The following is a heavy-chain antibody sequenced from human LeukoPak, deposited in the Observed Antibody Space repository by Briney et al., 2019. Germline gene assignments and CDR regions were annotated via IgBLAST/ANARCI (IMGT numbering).Heavy chain of an antibody. CDR2: IYYSGST. J-gene: IGHJ4*02. V-gene: IGHV4-39*01. D-gene: IGHD4-17*01. CDR3: ARRTVTTIWH. CDR1: GGSISNSNYY. Sequence: PSETLSLTCTVSGGSISNSNYYCGWIRQPPGKGLEWIGNIYYSGSTYYHPSLKSRVTISVDTSKNQFSLKLSSVTAADTAVYYCARRTVTTIWHWGQGTLVTVSS.